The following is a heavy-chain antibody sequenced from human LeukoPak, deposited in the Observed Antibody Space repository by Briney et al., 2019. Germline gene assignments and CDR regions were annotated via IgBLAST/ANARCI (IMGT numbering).Heavy chain of an antibody. CDR2: IYSPGST. J-gene: IGHJ4*02. D-gene: IGHD4-11*01. V-gene: IGHV3-53*01. CDR1: GFTVSNND. CDR3: TRSYRPSDY. Sequence: PGGSLRLSCAASGFTVSNNDMSWVRQAPGKGLEWVSSIYSPGSTYYADSVEGRFIISRDNSKNTLSLQMNSLRPEDTAVYYCTRSYRPSDYWGQGTLVTVSS.